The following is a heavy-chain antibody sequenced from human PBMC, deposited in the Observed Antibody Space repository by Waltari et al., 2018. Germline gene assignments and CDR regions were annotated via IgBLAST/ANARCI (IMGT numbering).Heavy chain of an antibody. Sequence: EVQLVESGGGLVQPGGSLRLSCAASGFTFSTFWMDWVRQATGKGLEWVANMKEGVSERQYLDSVKGRFTSARDNAKNLLYLELNGLRAGDTAVYYCSVSLNSWGQGTLVTVSS. CDR2: MKEGVSER. J-gene: IGHJ4*02. CDR1: GFTFSTFW. V-gene: IGHV3-7*01. CDR3: SVSLNS.